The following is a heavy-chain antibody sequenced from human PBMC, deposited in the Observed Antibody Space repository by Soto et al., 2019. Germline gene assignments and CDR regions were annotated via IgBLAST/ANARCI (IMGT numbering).Heavy chain of an antibody. Sequence: LRLSCAASGFTFSSYAMSWVRQAPGKGLEWVSAISGSGGSTYYADSVKGRFTISRDNSENTLYLQMNSLRAEDTAVYYCAKDAKGYCSSTSCYKAGKYYYGMDVWGQGTTVTVSS. D-gene: IGHD2-2*02. V-gene: IGHV3-23*01. CDR1: GFTFSSYA. CDR2: ISGSGGST. J-gene: IGHJ6*02. CDR3: AKDAKGYCSSTSCYKAGKYYYGMDV.